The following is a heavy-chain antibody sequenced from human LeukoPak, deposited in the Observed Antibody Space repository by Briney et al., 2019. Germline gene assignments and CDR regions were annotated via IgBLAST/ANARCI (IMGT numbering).Heavy chain of an antibody. CDR3: ARVRLDSGTYSLYY. D-gene: IGHD3-10*01. J-gene: IGHJ4*02. Sequence: QPGGSLRLSCAASGFTFSSYSMNWVRQAPGKGLEWVSCISGRSSTKYYADSVKGRFTISRDNAENSLYLQMNSLRVEDTAVYYCARVRLDSGTYSLYYWGQGTLVTVSS. CDR1: GFTFSSYS. V-gene: IGHV3-48*01. CDR2: ISGRSSTK.